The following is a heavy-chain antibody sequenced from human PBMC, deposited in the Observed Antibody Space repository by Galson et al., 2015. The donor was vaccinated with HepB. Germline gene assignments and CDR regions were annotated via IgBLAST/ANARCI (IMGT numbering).Heavy chain of an antibody. CDR1: GFTFSSYG. J-gene: IGHJ4*02. D-gene: IGHD3-10*01. V-gene: IGHV3-30*18. CDR3: AKVSDGAGYYFDY. Sequence: SLRLSCAASGFTFSSYGMHWVRQAPGKGLEWVAVISYDGSNKYYADSVKGRFTISRDNSKNTLYLQMNSLRAEDTAVYYCAKVSDGAGYYFDYWGQGTLVTVPS. CDR2: ISYDGSNK.